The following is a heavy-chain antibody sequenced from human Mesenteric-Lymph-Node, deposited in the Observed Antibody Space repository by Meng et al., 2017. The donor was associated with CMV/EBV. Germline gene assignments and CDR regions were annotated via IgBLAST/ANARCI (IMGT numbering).Heavy chain of an antibody. CDR3: ARGSDIPVNNY. CDR1: GGSFSGYY. Sequence: QVQLQQWGAGLLKPSETLSLTCAVYGGSFSGYYWSWIRQPPGKGLEWIGEINHNGVPNYNPSLKSRVTISLDRSKNQFSLKLSSVTAEDTAVYYCARGSDIPVNNYWGQGTLVTDSS. CDR2: INHNGVP. V-gene: IGHV4-34*01. D-gene: IGHD2-15*01. J-gene: IGHJ4*02.